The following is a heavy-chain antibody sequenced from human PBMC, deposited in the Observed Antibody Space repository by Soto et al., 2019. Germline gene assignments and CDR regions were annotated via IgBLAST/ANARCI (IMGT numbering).Heavy chain of an antibody. V-gene: IGHV4-61*08. D-gene: IGHD6-6*01. Sequence: SETLSLTCTVSGGSVNSGGYYWSWIRQHPGKGLEWIGYIYYSGTTNYNPSLKSRVTIPVDTSKNQFSLKLSSVTAADTAVYYCARLIAAPPRFDYWGQGTLVTVSS. CDR1: GGSVNSGGYY. J-gene: IGHJ4*02. CDR2: IYYSGTT. CDR3: ARLIAAPPRFDY.